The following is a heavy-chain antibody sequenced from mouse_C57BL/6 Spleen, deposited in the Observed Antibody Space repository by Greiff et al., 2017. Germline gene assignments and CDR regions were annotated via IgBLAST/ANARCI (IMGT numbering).Heavy chain of an antibody. Sequence: EVQLQQSGAELVKPGASVKLSCTASGFNFKDYYMPWVKQSTEQGLEWIGRIGPEDGETKYTPKFQGKVTITADTSSNTAYLQLSSLTSEDTAVYYCARSLYDGYFAYWGQGTLVTVSA. V-gene: IGHV14-2*01. CDR2: IGPEDGET. CDR1: GFNFKDYY. CDR3: ARSLYDGYFAY. J-gene: IGHJ3*01. D-gene: IGHD2-3*01.